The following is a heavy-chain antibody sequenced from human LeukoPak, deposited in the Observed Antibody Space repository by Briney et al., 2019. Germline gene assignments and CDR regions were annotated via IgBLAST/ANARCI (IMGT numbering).Heavy chain of an antibody. V-gene: IGHV3-23*01. Sequence: PGGSLRLSCAASAFTFSNYAMSWVRQAPGKGLEWVSAISVSGDSTYYADSVKGRFTISRDSSKNMLYLQMSSLRTEDTALYSCAKATGSYFDYWGQGTLVTVSS. CDR3: AKATGSYFDY. D-gene: IGHD1-1*01. CDR1: AFTFSNYA. J-gene: IGHJ4*02. CDR2: ISVSGDST.